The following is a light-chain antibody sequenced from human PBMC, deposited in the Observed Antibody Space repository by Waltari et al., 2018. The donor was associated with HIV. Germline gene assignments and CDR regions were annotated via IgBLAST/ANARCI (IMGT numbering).Light chain of an antibody. CDR3: QHRANWPELA. V-gene: IGKV3-11*01. Sequence: EIVLTQSPATLSLSPGERATLSCRASQSVRRYLAWYQQKPGQAPRLRIFESSNRATGIPARFSGSGSGTDFTLTISNLEPDDFAVYFCQHRANWPELAFGGGTTV. CDR2: ESS. J-gene: IGKJ4*01. CDR1: QSVRRY.